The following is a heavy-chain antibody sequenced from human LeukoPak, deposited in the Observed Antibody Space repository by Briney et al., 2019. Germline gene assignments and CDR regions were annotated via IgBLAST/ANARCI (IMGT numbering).Heavy chain of an antibody. CDR3: ARGLGRVAAYYYYGMDV. CDR1: GGSVSSGSYY. CDR2: IYYSGST. Sequence: SETLSLTCTVSGGSVSSGSYYWSWIRQPPGKGLEWIGYIYYSGSTNYNPSLKSRVTISVDTSKNQFSLKLSSVTAADTAVYYCARGLGRVAAYYYYGMDVWGQGTTVTVSS. V-gene: IGHV4-61*01. J-gene: IGHJ6*02. D-gene: IGHD2-15*01.